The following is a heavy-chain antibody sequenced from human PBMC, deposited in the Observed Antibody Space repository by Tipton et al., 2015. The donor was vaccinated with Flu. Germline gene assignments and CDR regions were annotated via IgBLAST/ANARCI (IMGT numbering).Heavy chain of an antibody. Sequence: LRLSCTVSGGSISSSNYYWGWIRQPPGKGLEWIGSIYYSGSTYYNPSLKSRVAISVDTSKNQFSLKLTSVTAADTAVYYCARYGTYDGSRYFQHWGQGTLVTVSS. D-gene: IGHD1-26*01. CDR3: ARYGTYDGSRYFQH. CDR2: IYYSGST. CDR1: GGSISSSNYY. J-gene: IGHJ1*01. V-gene: IGHV4-39*07.